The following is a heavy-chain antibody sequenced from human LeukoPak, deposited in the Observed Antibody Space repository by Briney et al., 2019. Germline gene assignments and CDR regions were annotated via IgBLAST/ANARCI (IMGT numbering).Heavy chain of an antibody. CDR3: ARDYGSGQLALGYALDI. Sequence: PGRSLRLSCAASGFTFSSYAMHWVRQAPGKGLEWVAVISYDGSNKYYADSVKGRFTISRDNSKNTLYLQMNSLRAEDTAVYYCARDYGSGQLALGYALDIWGQGTMVTVSS. V-gene: IGHV3-30-3*01. CDR1: GFTFSSYA. CDR2: ISYDGSNK. D-gene: IGHD6-6*01. J-gene: IGHJ3*02.